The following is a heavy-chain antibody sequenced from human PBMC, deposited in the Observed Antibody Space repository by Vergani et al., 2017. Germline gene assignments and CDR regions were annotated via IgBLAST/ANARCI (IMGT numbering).Heavy chain of an antibody. D-gene: IGHD2-21*02. CDR2: IYYSGST. Sequence: QLQLQESGSGLVKPSQTLSLTCAVSGGSISSGGYSWSWIRQPPGKGLEWIGSIYYSGSTYYNPSLKSRVTISVDTSKNQFSLKLSSVTAADTAVYYCARHRGAYCGGDCYPNWFDPWGQGTLVTVSS. V-gene: IGHV4-30-2*03. CDR3: ARHRGAYCGGDCYPNWFDP. J-gene: IGHJ5*02. CDR1: GGSISSGGYS.